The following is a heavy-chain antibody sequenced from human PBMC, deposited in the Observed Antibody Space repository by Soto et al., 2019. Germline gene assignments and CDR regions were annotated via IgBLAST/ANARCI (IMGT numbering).Heavy chain of an antibody. CDR2: IYSDGSGP. D-gene: IGHD5-18*01. Sequence: VGSLRLSCAASGFDFSRFWMYWVRQAPGKGLVWVSRIYSDGSGPMYADSVKGRFTISRDNAKSTLYLQMNSLRAEDTAVYYCATLNSFGSDYWGQGTLVTVSS. J-gene: IGHJ4*02. V-gene: IGHV3-74*03. CDR3: ATLNSFGSDY. CDR1: GFDFSRFW.